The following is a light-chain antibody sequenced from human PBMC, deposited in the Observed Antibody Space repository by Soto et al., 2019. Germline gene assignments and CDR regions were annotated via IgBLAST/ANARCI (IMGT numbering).Light chain of an antibody. Sequence: EKVMTQSPATLSVSPGERATLSCRASQTVTSSYLAWYQHKPGQAPRLLIYGGSTKATGTPDRFSGSGSGTDFTLTISRLEPEDFAVYYCQQYGSSPFTFGPGTKVDIK. V-gene: IGKV3-20*01. CDR2: GGS. J-gene: IGKJ3*01. CDR1: QTVTSSY. CDR3: QQYGSSPFT.